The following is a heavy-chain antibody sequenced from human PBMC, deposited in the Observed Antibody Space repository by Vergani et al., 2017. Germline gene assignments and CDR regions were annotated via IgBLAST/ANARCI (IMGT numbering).Heavy chain of an antibody. CDR1: GGSISGYY. Sequence: QVQLQESGPGLVKPSETLSLTCTVSGGSISGYYWSWVRQPPGQGLGWIGYIYYSGSTNYNPYLKRRVTITVDTSTNQSSLKLNFVTAADTAVYYCARGGDSAYSPGVVDYWGQGTLVTVSS. CDR3: ARGGDSAYSPGVVDY. D-gene: IGHD3-22*01. V-gene: IGHV4-59*01. J-gene: IGHJ4*02. CDR2: IYYSGST.